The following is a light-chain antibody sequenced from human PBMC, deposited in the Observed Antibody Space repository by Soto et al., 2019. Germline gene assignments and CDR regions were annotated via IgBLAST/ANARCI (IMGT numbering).Light chain of an antibody. CDR3: QQCNSYPPT. CDR2: KAS. V-gene: IGKV1-5*03. CDR1: QSISSW. J-gene: IGKJ1*01. Sequence: DIQMTQSPSTLSASVGDRVTITCRASQSISSWLAWYQQKPGKAPKVLIYKASNLQSGDPSRFSGSGSGTDFTLTISSLQPDDFATYYCQQCNSYPPTFGQGTTVDIK.